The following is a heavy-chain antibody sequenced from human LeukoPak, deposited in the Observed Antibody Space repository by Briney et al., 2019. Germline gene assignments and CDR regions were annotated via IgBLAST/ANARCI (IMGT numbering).Heavy chain of an antibody. CDR3: AKAIGVVIMGEQII. J-gene: IGHJ4*02. V-gene: IGHV3-23*01. CDR2: ISGSGGST. D-gene: IGHD3-3*01. CDR1: GFTFSSYA. Sequence: GGSLRLSCAASGFTFSSYAMSWVRQAPGKGLEWVSAISGSGGSTYYADSVEGRFTISRDNSKNTLYLQMNSLRAEDTAVYYCAKAIGVVIMGEQIIWGQGTLVTVSS.